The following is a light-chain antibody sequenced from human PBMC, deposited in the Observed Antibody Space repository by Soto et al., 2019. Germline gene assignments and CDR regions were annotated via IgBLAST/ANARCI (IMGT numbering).Light chain of an antibody. CDR1: QSVSNN. CDR2: FAS. J-gene: IGKJ4*01. V-gene: IGKV3-15*01. CDR3: QQYNKWPLT. Sequence: EIVMTQSPATLSVSPGEKATLSCRASQSVSNNLAWYQQKPGQAPRLLIYFASTWATGIPARFSGSGSGTEFTLTISSLQSEDFAVYYCQQYNKWPLTFGGGTKVETK.